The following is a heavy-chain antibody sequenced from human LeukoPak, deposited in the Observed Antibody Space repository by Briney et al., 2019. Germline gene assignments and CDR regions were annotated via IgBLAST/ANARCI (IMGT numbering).Heavy chain of an antibody. D-gene: IGHD3-22*01. CDR1: GFTFSSYG. J-gene: IGHJ4*02. CDR3: AREPKRLYYYDSSGYYPEY. CDR2: ISYDGSNK. V-gene: IGHV3-30*03. Sequence: GGSLRLSCAASGFTFSSYGMHWVRQAPGKGLEWVAVISYDGSNKYYADSVKGRFTISRDNSKNTLYLQMNSLRAEDTAVYYCAREPKRLYYYDSSGYYPEYWGQGTPVTVSS.